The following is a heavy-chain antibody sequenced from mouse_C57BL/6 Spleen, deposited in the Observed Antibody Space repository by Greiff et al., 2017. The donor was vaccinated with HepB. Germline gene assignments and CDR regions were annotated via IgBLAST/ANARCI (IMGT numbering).Heavy chain of an antibody. CDR2: IYPSDSET. D-gene: IGHD3-1*01. CDR3: ARSLGDPWFAY. Sequence: VQLQQSGAELVRPGSSVKLSCKASGYTFTSYWMDWVKQRPGQGLEWIGNIYPSDSETHYNQKFKDKATLTVDKSSSTAYMQLSSLTSEDSAVYYCARSLGDPWFAYWGQGTLVTVSA. CDR1: GYTFTSYW. V-gene: IGHV1-61*01. J-gene: IGHJ3*01.